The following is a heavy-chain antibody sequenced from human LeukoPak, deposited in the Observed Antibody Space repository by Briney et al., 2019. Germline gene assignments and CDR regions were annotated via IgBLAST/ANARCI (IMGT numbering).Heavy chain of an antibody. J-gene: IGHJ4*02. V-gene: IGHV3-33*01. CDR3: ARDKGPYYFDR. Sequence: PGGSLRFSCAASGFTFSSYGMHWVRQAPGKGLEWVAVIWNDGSQKYYADSVKGRFTISRDNSKNTLYLQMNSLRAEDTAVYYCARDKGPYYFDRWGQGTLLTVSS. CDR1: GFTFSSYG. CDR2: IWNDGSQK.